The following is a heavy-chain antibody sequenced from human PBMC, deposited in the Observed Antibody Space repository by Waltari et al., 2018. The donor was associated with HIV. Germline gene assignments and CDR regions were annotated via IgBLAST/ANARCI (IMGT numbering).Heavy chain of an antibody. CDR2: INHTGST. Sequence: QVQLQQWGTGLLKPSETLSLTCGIYGRSFSGYYLTWIRQPPGKGLEWIGEINHTGSTNYSPSLKGRVTISLDTSDNQFSLKLSSVTAADTAVYYCARGYHFESRVPYFWGQGTLVTVSS. CDR1: GRSFSGYY. V-gene: IGHV4-34*01. J-gene: IGHJ4*02. CDR3: ARGYHFESRVPYF. D-gene: IGHD3-9*01.